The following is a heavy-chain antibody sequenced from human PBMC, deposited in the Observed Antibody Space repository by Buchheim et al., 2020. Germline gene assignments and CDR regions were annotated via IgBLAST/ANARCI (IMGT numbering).Heavy chain of an antibody. J-gene: IGHJ6*03. CDR2: INHSGSA. CDR3: ARGPCSYTSCNTWGYYYYYMDV. V-gene: IGHV4-34*01. CDR1: GGSFSGYY. Sequence: QVQLQQWGAGLLKPSETLSLTCVVSGGSFSGYYWSWIRQSPGKGLESIGEINHSGSANYNPSLKSRVTISIDTSRNQFSLRLSSVTAADTAVYYCARGPCSYTSCNTWGYYYYYMDVWGKGTT. D-gene: IGHD2-2*02.